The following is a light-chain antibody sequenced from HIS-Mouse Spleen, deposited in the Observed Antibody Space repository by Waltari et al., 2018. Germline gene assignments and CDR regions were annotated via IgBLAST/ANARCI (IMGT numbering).Light chain of an antibody. V-gene: IGLV3-19*01. CDR3: NSRDSSGNHVV. J-gene: IGLJ2*01. Sequence: SSELTQDPAVSVALGQTVRITCQGDSLRSDYASWYQQKPGQAPVLVIYGKNNRPSGIPDRFSGSSSGNTASLTITGAKAEDEADYYCNSRDSSGNHVVFGGGTKLTVL. CDR1: SLRSDY. CDR2: GKN.